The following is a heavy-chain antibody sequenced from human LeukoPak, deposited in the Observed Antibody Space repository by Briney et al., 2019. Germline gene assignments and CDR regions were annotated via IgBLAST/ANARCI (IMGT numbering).Heavy chain of an antibody. J-gene: IGHJ4*02. CDR3: ARGGRKAKNRYYGSGRLHPSGYFDY. CDR2: ISSSGST. CDR1: GDSVSSGDYY. D-gene: IGHD3-10*01. V-gene: IGHV4-61*02. Sequence: PSETLSLTCTVSGDSVSSGDYYWSWIRQPAGKGLEWIGRISSSGSTNYNPSLKSRVTISVDTSKNQFSLKLSSVTAADTAVYYCARGGRKAKNRYYGSGRLHPSGYFDYWGQGTLVTVSS.